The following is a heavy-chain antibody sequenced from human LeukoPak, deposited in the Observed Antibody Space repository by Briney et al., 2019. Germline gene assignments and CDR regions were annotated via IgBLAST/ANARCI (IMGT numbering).Heavy chain of an antibody. CDR3: ARDPDISTNWFDP. D-gene: IGHD3-9*01. Sequence: ASVKVSCKASGYTFISYGISWVRQAPGQGLEWMGWICTYNGNTNYAQKFQGRVTMTTDTSTSTAYMELRSLRSDDTAVYYCARDPDISTNWFDPWGQGTLVTVSS. CDR2: ICTYNGNT. CDR1: GYTFISYG. V-gene: IGHV1-18*01. J-gene: IGHJ5*02.